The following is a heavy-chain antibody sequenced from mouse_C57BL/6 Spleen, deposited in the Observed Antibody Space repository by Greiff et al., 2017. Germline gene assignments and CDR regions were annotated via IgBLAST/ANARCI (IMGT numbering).Heavy chain of an antibody. V-gene: IGHV1-39*01. CDR2: LNPNYGTT. CDR3: ARGNSSGLMDD. Sequence: VQLQQSGPELVTPGASVKISCKASGYSFTDYNMNWAKQSNGKSLEWIGVLNPNYGTTSYNPQFKGQDTLTVDQSSSTAYMQLNSLTSEDSAVYYCARGNSSGLMDDWGQGTSVTVSS. CDR1: GYSFTDYN. D-gene: IGHD3-2*02. J-gene: IGHJ4*01.